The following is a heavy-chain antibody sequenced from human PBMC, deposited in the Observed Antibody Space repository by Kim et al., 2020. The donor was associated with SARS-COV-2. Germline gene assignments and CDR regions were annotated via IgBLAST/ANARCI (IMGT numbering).Heavy chain of an antibody. Sequence: SVKVSCKASGGTFSSYAISWVRQAPGQGLEWMGGIIPIFGTANYAQKFQGRVTITADESTSTAYMELSSLRSEDTAVYYCARDFYMTKWELPGWFDPWGQGTLVTVSS. J-gene: IGHJ5*02. CDR3: ARDFYMTKWELPGWFDP. D-gene: IGHD1-26*01. CDR2: IIPIFGTA. V-gene: IGHV1-69*13. CDR1: GGTFSSYA.